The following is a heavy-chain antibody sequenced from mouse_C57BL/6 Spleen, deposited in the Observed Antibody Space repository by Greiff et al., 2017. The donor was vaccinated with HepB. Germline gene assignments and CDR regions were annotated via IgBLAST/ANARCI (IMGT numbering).Heavy chain of an antibody. CDR2: IYPSDSET. V-gene: IGHV1-61*01. CDR1: GYTFTSYW. CDR3: ARSRWLLLYFDY. D-gene: IGHD2-3*01. Sequence: QVQLQQPGAELVRPGSSVKLSCKASGYTFTSYWMDWVKQRPGQGLEWIGNIYPSDSETHYNQKFKDKATLTVDKSSSTAYMQLSSLTSEDSAVYYCARSRWLLLYFDYWGQGTTLTVSS. J-gene: IGHJ2*01.